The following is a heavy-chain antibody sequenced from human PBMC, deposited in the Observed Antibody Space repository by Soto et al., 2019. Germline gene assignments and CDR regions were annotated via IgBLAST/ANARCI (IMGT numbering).Heavy chain of an antibody. J-gene: IGHJ4*02. Sequence: ASVKVSFKASGYTFTGYYMHWVRQAPGQGLEWMGWINPNSGGTNYAQKFQGWVTMTRDTSISTAYMELSRLRSDDTAVYYCARGGVATITAYFDYWGQGTLVTVSS. CDR1: GYTFTGYY. CDR2: INPNSGGT. V-gene: IGHV1-2*04. D-gene: IGHD5-12*01. CDR3: ARGGVATITAYFDY.